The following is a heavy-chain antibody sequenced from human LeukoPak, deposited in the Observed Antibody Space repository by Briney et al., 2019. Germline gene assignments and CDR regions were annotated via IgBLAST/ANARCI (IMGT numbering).Heavy chain of an antibody. J-gene: IGHJ5*02. Sequence: GGSLRLSCAASGFTFSSYWMSWVRQAPGKGLEWVANIKQDGSEKYYVDSVKGRFTISRDNAKNSLYLQMNSLRAEDTAVYYCARDGFRWLISDNWFDPWGQGTLVTVSS. CDR1: GFTFSSYW. CDR2: IKQDGSEK. CDR3: ARDGFRWLISDNWFDP. V-gene: IGHV3-7*03. D-gene: IGHD3-9*01.